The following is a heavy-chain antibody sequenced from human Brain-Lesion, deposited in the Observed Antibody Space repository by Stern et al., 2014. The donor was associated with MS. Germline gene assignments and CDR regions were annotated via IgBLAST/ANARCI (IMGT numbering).Heavy chain of an antibody. Sequence: QVQLQESGPGLVKPSETLSLTCTVSGGSISSSTYYWAWIRQPPGKGLEWIGNIYYSGLAYYKPSLKSRVTISVDMSKNQFSLKLSSVTAADTAIYYCARHDSVPRPSQLYSARDRGPGYFDYWGQGTLVTVSS. D-gene: IGHD1-26*01. V-gene: IGHV4-39*01. CDR3: ARHDSVPRPSQLYSARDRGPGYFDY. CDR1: GGSISSSTYY. CDR2: IYYSGLA. J-gene: IGHJ4*02.